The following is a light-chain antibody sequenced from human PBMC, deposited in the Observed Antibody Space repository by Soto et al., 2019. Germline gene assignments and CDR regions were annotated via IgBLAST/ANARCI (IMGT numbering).Light chain of an antibody. CDR3: QQYGSSPQFT. CDR1: QSVSNNY. J-gene: IGKJ3*01. Sequence: EIVFTHPTGTLSLSPGERASLSSWASQSVSNNYLAWYQPNPSXAPRLLIYGASNRATGIPDRFSSSGSGTDFTVTISKMEPEDFAVYYCQQYGSSPQFTFGPGTKVDI. V-gene: IGKV3-20*01. CDR2: GAS.